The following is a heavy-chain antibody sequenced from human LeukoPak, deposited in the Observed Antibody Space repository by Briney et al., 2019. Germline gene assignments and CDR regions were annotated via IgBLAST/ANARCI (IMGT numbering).Heavy chain of an antibody. Sequence: ASVKVSCKASGYTFTSYGISWVRQAPGQGLEWMGWISAYNGNTNYAQKLQGRVTMTTDTSTSAAYVELRSLRSDDTAVYYCARYYDFWSGYPNKYYFDYWGQGTLVTVSS. CDR2: ISAYNGNT. J-gene: IGHJ4*02. V-gene: IGHV1-18*01. CDR1: GYTFTSYG. D-gene: IGHD3-3*01. CDR3: ARYYDFWSGYPNKYYFDY.